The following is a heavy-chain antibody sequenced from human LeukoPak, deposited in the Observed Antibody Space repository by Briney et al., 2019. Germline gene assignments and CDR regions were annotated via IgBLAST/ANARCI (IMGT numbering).Heavy chain of an antibody. CDR1: GGTFSNYA. V-gene: IGHV1-69*05. D-gene: IGHD3-22*01. J-gene: IGHJ4*02. CDR2: VLPIFNKT. CDR3: VRDGRKYYDSSVLDYFDY. Sequence: EASVKVSCKASGGTFSNYAINWVRQAPRQGLEWMGGVLPIFNKTNYAQKFQGRVTITTDEFTSAAYMELSSLRSEDTAVYYCVRDGRKYYDSSVLDYFDYWGQGTLVTVSS.